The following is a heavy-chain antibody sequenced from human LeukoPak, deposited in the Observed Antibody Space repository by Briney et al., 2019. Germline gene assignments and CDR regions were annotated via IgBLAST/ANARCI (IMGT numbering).Heavy chain of an antibody. Sequence: PGGSLRLSCAASGFTFDDYAMHWVRQAPGKGLEWVSLISGDGGSTYYADFVKGRFTISRDNSENTLYLQMNSLRAEDTATYYCAKGTERYREVSSFDSWGQGTQVTVSS. D-gene: IGHD3-10*01. J-gene: IGHJ4*02. CDR1: GFTFDDYA. V-gene: IGHV3-43*02. CDR3: AKGTERYREVSSFDS. CDR2: ISGDGGST.